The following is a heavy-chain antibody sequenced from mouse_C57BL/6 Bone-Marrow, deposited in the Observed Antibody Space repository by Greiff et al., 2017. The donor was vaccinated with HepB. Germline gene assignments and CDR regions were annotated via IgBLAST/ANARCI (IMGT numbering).Heavy chain of an antibody. CDR1: GYTFTDYE. D-gene: IGHD1-1*01. V-gene: IGHV1-15*01. J-gene: IGHJ2*01. CDR2: IDPETGGT. CDR3: TGREAYYYGSSPYYFDY. Sequence: VHLVESGAELVRPGASVTLSCKASGYTFTDYEMHWVKQTPVHGLEWIGAIDPETGGTAYNQKFKGKAILTADKSSSTAYMELRSLTSADSAVYYCTGREAYYYGSSPYYFDYWGQGTTLTVSS.